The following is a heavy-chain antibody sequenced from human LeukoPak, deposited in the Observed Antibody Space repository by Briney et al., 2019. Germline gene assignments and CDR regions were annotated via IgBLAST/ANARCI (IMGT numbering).Heavy chain of an antibody. J-gene: IGHJ3*01. CDR1: GYIFTNYA. D-gene: IGHD3-10*01. CDR3: ARDQDVMVRGDV. V-gene: IGHV7-4-1*02. CDR2: IKASTGNP. Sequence: ASVRVSCKASGYIFTNYAMNWVRQAPGQGLEWMGYIKASTGNPTYAQGFTGRFVFSLDTSVSTAYLQINNLKTEDTAVYYCARDQDVMVRGDVWGQGTMVTVSS.